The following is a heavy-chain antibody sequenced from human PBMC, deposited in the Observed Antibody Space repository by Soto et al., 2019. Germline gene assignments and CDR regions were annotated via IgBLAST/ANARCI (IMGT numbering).Heavy chain of an antibody. J-gene: IGHJ6*02. V-gene: IGHV1-18*04. D-gene: IGHD3-3*01. Sequence: QVQLVQSGAEVKKAGASVKVSCKASGYTFTSYGISWVRQAPGQGLEWMGWISGYNGNTNYAQKLQGKVTMTTDTYTSTAYMELRSLRSDDTAVYYCARRTSTTVFGVAQSGMDVWGQGTTVTVSS. CDR3: ARRTSTTVFGVAQSGMDV. CDR2: ISGYNGNT. CDR1: GYTFTSYG.